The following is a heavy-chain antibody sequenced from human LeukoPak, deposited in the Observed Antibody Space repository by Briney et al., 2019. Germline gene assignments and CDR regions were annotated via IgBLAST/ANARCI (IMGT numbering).Heavy chain of an antibody. CDR1: GFTFNTHG. D-gene: IGHD6-19*01. J-gene: IGHJ6*03. CDR3: AKSLLSGWFPTLKNYYYMDV. CDR2: IRNDGSDK. V-gene: IGHV3-30*02. Sequence: GGSLRLSCAGSGFTFNTHGMHWVRQAPGKGLEWVAFIRNDGSDKYYAEFVQGRFTLSRDNSKNTLCLQLDSLRGEDTAVYYCAKSLLSGWFPTLKNYYYMDVWGKGTTVIISS.